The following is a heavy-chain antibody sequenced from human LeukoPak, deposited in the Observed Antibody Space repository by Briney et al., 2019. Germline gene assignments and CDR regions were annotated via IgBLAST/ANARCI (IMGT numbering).Heavy chain of an antibody. D-gene: IGHD3-10*01. CDR3: ATVPERLWFGEYYFDY. J-gene: IGHJ4*02. CDR1: GYTLTELS. CDR2: FDPEDGET. V-gene: IGHV1-24*01. Sequence: ASVKVSCKVSGYTLTELSMHWVRQAPGKGLEWMGGFDPEDGETIYAQKFQGRVTMTEDTSTDTAYMELSSLRSEDTAVYYCATVPERLWFGEYYFDYWGQGTLVTVSS.